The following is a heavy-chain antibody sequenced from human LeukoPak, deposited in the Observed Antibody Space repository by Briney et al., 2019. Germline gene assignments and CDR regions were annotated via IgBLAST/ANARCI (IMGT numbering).Heavy chain of an antibody. CDR1: GGSFSGYY. CDR2: INHSGST. V-gene: IGHV4-34*01. D-gene: IGHD3-3*01. Sequence: SETLSLTCAVYGGSFSGYYWSWIRQPPGNGLEWIGEINHSGSTNYNPSLKSRVTISVDTSKNQFSLKLSSVTAADTAVYYCARHHDHYDFWSGYYMALYGMDVWGQGTTVTVSS. CDR3: ARHHDHYDFWSGYYMALYGMDV. J-gene: IGHJ6*02.